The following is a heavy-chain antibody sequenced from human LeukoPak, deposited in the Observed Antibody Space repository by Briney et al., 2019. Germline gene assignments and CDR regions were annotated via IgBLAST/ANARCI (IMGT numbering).Heavy chain of an antibody. CDR3: AREDYTLPSNYYYYMDV. D-gene: IGHD3-3*01. V-gene: IGHV1-69*05. CDR1: GGTFSSYA. CDR2: IIPIFGTA. J-gene: IGHJ6*03. Sequence: SVKVSCKASGGTFSSYAISWVRQAPGQGLEWMGGIIPIFGTANYAQKFQGRVAITTDESTSTAYMELSSLRSEDTAVYYCAREDYTLPSNYYYYMDVWGKGTTVTVSS.